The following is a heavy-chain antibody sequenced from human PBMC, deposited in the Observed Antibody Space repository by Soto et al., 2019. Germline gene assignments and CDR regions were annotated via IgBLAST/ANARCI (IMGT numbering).Heavy chain of an antibody. V-gene: IGHV1-2*04. CDR2: INPNSGGT. CDR1: GYTFTGYY. D-gene: IGHD1-7*01. CDR3: ARGFRYNWNYKAFDI. J-gene: IGHJ3*02. Sequence: ASVEVSCKASGYTFTGYYMHWVRQAPGQGLEWMGWINPNSGGTNYAQKFQGWVTMTRDTSISTAYMELSRLRSDDTAVYYCARGFRYNWNYKAFDIWGQGTMVTVSS.